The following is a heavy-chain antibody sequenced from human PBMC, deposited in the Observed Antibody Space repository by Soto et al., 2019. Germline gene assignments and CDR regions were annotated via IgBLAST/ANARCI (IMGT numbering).Heavy chain of an antibody. CDR1: GGYISRGGYY. J-gene: IGHJ5*02. CDR2: IYYSGST. CDR3: ARHLGYDGSGHFGHWFDP. Sequence: SQPQSLTGTVSGGYISRGGYYRSCISQHPGQSLEWIGYIYYSGSTNYNPSLKSRVTISVDTSKSQFSLKLSSVTAADTAVYHCARHLGYDGSGHFGHWFDPWXQGTLVTVSS. D-gene: IGHD3-22*01. V-gene: IGHV4-61*08.